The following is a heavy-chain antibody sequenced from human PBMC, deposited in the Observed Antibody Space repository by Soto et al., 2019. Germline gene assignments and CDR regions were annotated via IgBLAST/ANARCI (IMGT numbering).Heavy chain of an antibody. D-gene: IGHD3-10*01. CDR2: ISRNSDYI. Sequence: EVQLVESGGGLVKPGGSLRLSCAASGFTFSSYSMNWVRQAPGKGLEWVSSISRNSDYIYYSDSVKGRFIISRDNARTSLYLHMNSLRAEDTPVYYCARVGAYFGEFDYFDYWGQGALVTVSS. CDR3: ARVGAYFGEFDYFDY. V-gene: IGHV3-21*01. J-gene: IGHJ4*02. CDR1: GFTFSSYS.